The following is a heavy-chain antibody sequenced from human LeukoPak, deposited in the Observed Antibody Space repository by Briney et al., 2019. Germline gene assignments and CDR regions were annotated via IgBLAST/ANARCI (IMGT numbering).Heavy chain of an antibody. Sequence: SETLSLTCTVSGGSISSSSYYWGWIHQPPGKGLEWIGSIYYSGSTYYNPSLKSRVTISVDTSKNQFSLKLSSVTAADTAVYYCARETSQKGAHYMDVWGKGTTVTISS. CDR2: IYYSGST. V-gene: IGHV4-39*07. CDR1: GGSISSSSYY. J-gene: IGHJ6*03. D-gene: IGHD3-16*01. CDR3: ARETSQKGAHYMDV.